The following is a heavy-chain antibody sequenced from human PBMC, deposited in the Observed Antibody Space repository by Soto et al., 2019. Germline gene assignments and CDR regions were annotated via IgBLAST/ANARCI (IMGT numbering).Heavy chain of an antibody. CDR1: GYTFTSYY. V-gene: IGHV1-46*01. CDR2: INPSGGST. CDR3: AGTSTVTKPRGYYYGMDV. D-gene: IGHD4-17*01. Sequence: ASVKVSCKASGYTFTSYYMHWVRQAPGQGLEWMGIINPSGGSTSYAQKFQGRVTMTRDTSTSTVYMELSSLRSEDTAMYYCAGTSTVTKPRGYYYGMDVWGQGTTVTVSS. J-gene: IGHJ6*02.